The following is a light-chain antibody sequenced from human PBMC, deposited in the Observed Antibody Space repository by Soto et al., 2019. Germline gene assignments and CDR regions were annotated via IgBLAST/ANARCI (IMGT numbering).Light chain of an antibody. J-gene: IGKJ2*01. CDR2: VGS. Sequence: DIVMTQSPLSLSVTPGEPASISCRSSQSLLHSNGYNYLDWYLQKPGQSPQLLIYVGSNRASGGPGRFIGSGLGTNFTLKIRRVEAEDVWGYYCMHAPQSSSTFGQGTKLEIK. V-gene: IGKV2-28*01. CDR1: QSLLHSNGYNY. CDR3: MHAPQSSST.